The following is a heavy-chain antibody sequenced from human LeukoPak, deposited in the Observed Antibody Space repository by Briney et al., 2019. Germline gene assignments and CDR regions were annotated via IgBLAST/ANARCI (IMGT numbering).Heavy chain of an antibody. J-gene: IGHJ4*02. CDR3: ARAAFGQWLGSIFDY. CDR1: GFTFSSYS. CDR2: ISSSSSYI. Sequence: GGSLRLSCAASGFTFSSYSMNWVRQAPGKGLEWVSSISSSSSYIYYADSVKGRFTISRDNAKNSLYLQMNSLRTEDTAVYYCARAAFGQWLGSIFDYWGQGTLVTVSS. V-gene: IGHV3-21*01. D-gene: IGHD6-19*01.